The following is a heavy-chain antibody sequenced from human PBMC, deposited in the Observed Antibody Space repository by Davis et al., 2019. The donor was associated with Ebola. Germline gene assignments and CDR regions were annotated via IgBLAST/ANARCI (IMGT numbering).Heavy chain of an antibody. CDR1: GFTFSSYA. D-gene: IGHD1-26*01. CDR3: ASREVGLHNLY. J-gene: IGHJ4*02. V-gene: IGHV3-23*01. CDR2: ISGSGGNT. Sequence: GESLKISCAASGFTFSSYAMSWVRQAPGKGLEWVSAISGSGGNTYYADSVKGRFTISRDNSRNTVYMQMHSLRAEDTAVYYCASREVGLHNLYWGEGTLVSVSS.